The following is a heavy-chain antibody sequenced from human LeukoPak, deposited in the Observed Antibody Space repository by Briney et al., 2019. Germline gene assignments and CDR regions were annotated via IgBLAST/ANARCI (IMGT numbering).Heavy chain of an antibody. CDR2: ISGTTSGT. J-gene: IGHJ6*02. D-gene: IGHD1-14*01. Sequence: GGSLRLSCAASGYTFSTCAMSWVRQAPGKGLEWVSGISGTTSGTYYADSVKGRFTISRDNSKNTLFLQVNSLRAEDTAVYYCAKVRTYFYHGLDVWGQGTTVTVSS. CDR1: GYTFSTCA. V-gene: IGHV3-23*01. CDR3: AKVRTYFYHGLDV.